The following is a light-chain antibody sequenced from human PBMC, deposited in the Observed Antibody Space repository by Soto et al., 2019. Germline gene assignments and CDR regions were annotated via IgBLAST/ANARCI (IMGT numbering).Light chain of an antibody. J-gene: IGLJ2*01. CDR3: CSYAGSSNVV. Sequence: QSALTQPASVSGSPGQSITIPCTRTSSDVGRYNLVSWYQQHPGKAPKLMIYEGSKRPSGVSNRFSGSKSGNTASLTISGLQAEDEADYYCCSYAGSSNVVFGGGTKVTVL. V-gene: IGLV2-23*01. CDR2: EGS. CDR1: SSDVGRYNL.